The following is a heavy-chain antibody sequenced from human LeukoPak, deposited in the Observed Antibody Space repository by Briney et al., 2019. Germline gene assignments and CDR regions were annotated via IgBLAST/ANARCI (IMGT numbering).Heavy chain of an antibody. Sequence: ASLKVSCKASGYTFTSYGISWVRQAPGQGLEWIGWISAYNGNTNYAQKLQGRVTMTTDTSTSTAYMELRSLRSDDTAVYYCARTYYYDSSGAFDIWGQGTMVTVSS. V-gene: IGHV1-18*01. CDR1: GYTFTSYG. D-gene: IGHD3-22*01. CDR3: ARTYYYDSSGAFDI. J-gene: IGHJ3*02. CDR2: ISAYNGNT.